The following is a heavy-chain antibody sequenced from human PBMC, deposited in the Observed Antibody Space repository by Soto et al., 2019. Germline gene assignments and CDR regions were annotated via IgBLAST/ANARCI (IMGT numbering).Heavy chain of an antibody. CDR3: AKSMYASSGRLDS. V-gene: IGHV3-23*01. CDR1: GFTFSSYD. Sequence: GGSLRLSCAASGFTFSSYDMSWVRQAPGKGLEWVSTITSSGGSTYYADSVKGRFTISRDNSKNTLYVQMNSLRAEDTAVYYCAKSMYASSGRLDSWGQGTLVTVSS. J-gene: IGHJ4*02. CDR2: ITSSGGST. D-gene: IGHD3-22*01.